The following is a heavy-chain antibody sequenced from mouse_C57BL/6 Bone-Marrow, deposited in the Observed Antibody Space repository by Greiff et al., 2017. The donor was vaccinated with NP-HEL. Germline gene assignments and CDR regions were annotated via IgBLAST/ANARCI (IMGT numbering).Heavy chain of an antibody. CDR1: GYTFTSYW. CDR3: ATHYGSSYDYARDY. D-gene: IGHD1-1*01. CDR2: IDPNSGGT. Sequence: VQLQQPGAELVKPGASVKLSSKASGYTFTSYWMHWVKQRPGRGLEWIGRIDPNSGGTKSNEKFKSKATLTVAKPSSTAYMQLSSLTSEDSAVYDCATHYGSSYDYARDYGGQGTAVTGSS. J-gene: IGHJ4*01. V-gene: IGHV1-62-3*01.